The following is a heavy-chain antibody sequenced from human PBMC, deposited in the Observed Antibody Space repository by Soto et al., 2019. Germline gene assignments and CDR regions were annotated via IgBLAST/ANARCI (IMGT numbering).Heavy chain of an antibody. J-gene: IGHJ4*02. CDR3: ARGGRGTASPNLQF. CDR2: ISAYNGNT. D-gene: IGHD2-15*01. V-gene: IGHV1-18*01. CDR1: GYTFITYG. Sequence: QVQLVQSGAEVKKPGASVKVSCKASGYTFITYGVSWVRQAPGQGLEWMGWISAYNGNTNYAQNLQGRVTMTTDTXXTTAYMELRSVRSDDTAVYYCARGGRGTASPNLQFWGQGTLVTVSS.